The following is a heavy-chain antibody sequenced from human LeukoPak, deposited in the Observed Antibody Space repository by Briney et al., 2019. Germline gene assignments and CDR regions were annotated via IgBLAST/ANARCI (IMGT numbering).Heavy chain of an antibody. Sequence: GGSLRLSCAASGFAFSSYAMSWVRQAPGKGLELVSAISVSGGSTYYADSVKGRFTISKDTSKNTRYRQMKSLRAEDTGVYYCAKDSPKVQIWGQGTMVTVSS. CDR2: ISVSGGST. CDR1: GFAFSSYA. D-gene: IGHD3-10*01. V-gene: IGHV3-23*01. J-gene: IGHJ3*02. CDR3: AKDSPKVQI.